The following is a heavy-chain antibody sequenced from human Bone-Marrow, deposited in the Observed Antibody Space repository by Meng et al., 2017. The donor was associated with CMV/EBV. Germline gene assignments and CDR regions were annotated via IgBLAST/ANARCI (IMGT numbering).Heavy chain of an antibody. CDR1: GYTLTELS. CDR3: AIRGFGELSTGGGDP. D-gene: IGHD3-10*01. J-gene: IGHJ5*02. CDR2: FDPEDGET. Sequence: ASVKVSCKVSGYTLTELSRHWVRQAPGKGLEWMGGFDPEDGETIYAQKSQGRVTMTEDTSTDTAYMELSSLRSEDTAVYYCAIRGFGELSTGGGDPWGQGTLVTVSS. V-gene: IGHV1-24*01.